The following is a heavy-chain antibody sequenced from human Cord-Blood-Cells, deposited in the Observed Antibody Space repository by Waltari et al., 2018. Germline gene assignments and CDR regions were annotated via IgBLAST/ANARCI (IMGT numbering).Heavy chain of an antibody. D-gene: IGHD3-22*01. CDR2: INHSGST. CDR1: GGSFSGYY. J-gene: IGHJ3*02. CDR3: ARHFPDSSGALDAFDI. Sequence: QVQLQQWGAGLLKPSETLSLTCAVYGGSFSGYYWSWLRQHPGKGLEWIGEINHSGSTNYNPSLKSRVTISVDTSKNQFSLKLSSVTAADTAVYYCARHFPDSSGALDAFDIWGQGTMVTVSS. V-gene: IGHV4-34*01.